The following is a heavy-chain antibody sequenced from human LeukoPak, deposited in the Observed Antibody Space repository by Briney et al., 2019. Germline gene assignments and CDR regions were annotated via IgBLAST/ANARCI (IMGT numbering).Heavy chain of an antibody. CDR1: GYSFTNYW. V-gene: IGHV5-51*01. J-gene: IGHJ4*02. D-gene: IGHD4-17*01. Sequence: GESLKISCKGSGYSFTNYWIGWVRQMPEKGLGWMGIIYPGDSKTRYSPSFQGQVTISADKSISTAHLQWSSLKASDTAMYYCARPHYGAADYWGQGTLVTVSS. CDR2: IYPGDSKT. CDR3: ARPHYGAADY.